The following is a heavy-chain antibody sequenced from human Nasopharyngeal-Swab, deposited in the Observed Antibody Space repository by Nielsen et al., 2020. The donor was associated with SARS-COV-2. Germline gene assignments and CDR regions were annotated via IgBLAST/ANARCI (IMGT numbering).Heavy chain of an antibody. D-gene: IGHD4-23*01. CDR3: ARVAATVGFAYDI. Sequence: SETLSLTCAVSGDSTSSSSWWTWLRQSPGKGLEWIGEIFHSGNTNYSPSFKSRVFMSIDNSKNQFYLKLSSVTAADTAVYYCARVAATVGFAYDIWGQGTKVTVSS. J-gene: IGHJ3*02. CDR2: IFHSGNT. V-gene: IGHV4-4*02. CDR1: GDSTSSSSW.